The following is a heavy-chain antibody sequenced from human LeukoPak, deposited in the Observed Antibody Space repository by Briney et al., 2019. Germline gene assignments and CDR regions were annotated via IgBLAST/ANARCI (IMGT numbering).Heavy chain of an antibody. CDR1: GGSINNASYH. V-gene: IGHV4-39*01. CDR2: IYYNGST. CDR3: ARHYYDSSGYWSPPGDY. D-gene: IGHD3-22*01. Sequence: SETLSLTCNVSGGSINNASYHWGWIRQPPGKGLEWIGSIYYNGSTYYSTSLKSRLTISVDTSKNQFSLRLTSVTAADTAVYFCARHYYDSSGYWSPPGDYWAQGTLVTASS. J-gene: IGHJ4*02.